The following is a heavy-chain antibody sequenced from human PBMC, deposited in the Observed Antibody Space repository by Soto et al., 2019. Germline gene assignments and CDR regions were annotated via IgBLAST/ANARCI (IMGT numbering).Heavy chain of an antibody. CDR2: ISSRGDT. V-gene: IGHV3-21*01. CDR1: GFSFSTYS. D-gene: IGHD2-2*01. J-gene: IGHJ6*02. CDR3: AREENAWPLAYGLHV. Sequence: GGSLRLSCAASGFSFSTYSMNWVRQAPGKGLEWVSSISSRGDTYYADSVKGRFTISRDNAKNSVSLQMDSLRAEDAAVYYCAREENAWPLAYGLHVWGQGTTVTVYS.